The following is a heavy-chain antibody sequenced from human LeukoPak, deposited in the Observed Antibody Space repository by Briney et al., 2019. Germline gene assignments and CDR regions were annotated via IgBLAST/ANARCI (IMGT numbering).Heavy chain of an antibody. V-gene: IGHV3-33*06. CDR2: IWYDGSNK. Sequence: GGSLRLSCAAYGFTFSSYGMHWVRQAPGKGLEWVAVIWYDGSNKYYADSVKGRFTISRDNSKNTLYPQMNSLRAEDTAVYYCAKDLHYDSSGPFDYWGQGILVTVSA. D-gene: IGHD3-22*01. J-gene: IGHJ4*02. CDR3: AKDLHYDSSGPFDY. CDR1: GFTFSSYG.